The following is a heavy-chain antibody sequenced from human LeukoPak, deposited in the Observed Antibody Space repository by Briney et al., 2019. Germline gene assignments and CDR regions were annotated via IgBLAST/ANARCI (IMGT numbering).Heavy chain of an antibody. CDR3: AREGHERYSYGQPAPYFDY. V-gene: IGHV1-2*06. CDR2: INPNSGGT. D-gene: IGHD5-18*01. J-gene: IGHJ4*02. CDR1: GYTFTGYY. Sequence: ASVKVSCKASGYTFTGYYMHWVRQAPGQGLEWMGRINPNSGGTNYAQKFQGRVTMTRDTSISTAYMELNRLRSDDTAVYYCAREGHERYSYGQPAPYFDYWGQGTLVTVSS.